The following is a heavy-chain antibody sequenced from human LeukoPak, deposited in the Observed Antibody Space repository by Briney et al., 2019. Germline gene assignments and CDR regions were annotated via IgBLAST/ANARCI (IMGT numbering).Heavy chain of an antibody. CDR1: GVSFSSGSYF. CDR2: NYFTGST. D-gene: IGHD6-13*01. J-gene: IGHJ4*02. V-gene: IGHV4-39*01. CDR3: AMTGAAAGFYYFDY. Sequence: SETLSLTCTVSGVSFSSGSYFWGWIRQPPGKGLEWIGSNYFTGSTYYNPSLKSRVTISVDMSKNQFSLKLSSVTAADTAVYYCAMTGAAAGFYYFDYWGQGALVTVSS.